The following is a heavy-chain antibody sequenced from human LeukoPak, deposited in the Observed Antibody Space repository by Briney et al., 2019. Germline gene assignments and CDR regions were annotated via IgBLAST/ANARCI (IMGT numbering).Heavy chain of an antibody. CDR3: AKTGDYGPHYFDY. CDR2: IGNSGGST. V-gene: IGHV3-23*01. CDR1: GFTFSTYA. Sequence: GESLRLSCAASGFTFSTYALSWVRQAPGKGLEWVSAIGNSGGSTYYADSVKGRFTISRDNSKNTLYLQMNTLRAEDTAVYYCAKTGDYGPHYFDYWGQGTLVTVSS. D-gene: IGHD4-17*01. J-gene: IGHJ4*02.